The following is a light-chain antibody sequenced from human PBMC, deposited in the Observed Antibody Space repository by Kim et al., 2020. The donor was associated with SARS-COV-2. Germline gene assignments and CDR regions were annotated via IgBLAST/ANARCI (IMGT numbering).Light chain of an antibody. J-gene: IGLJ1*01. CDR3: SSYTSSSTSSTLKV. CDR1: SSDVGGYNC. CDR2: DVR. V-gene: IGLV2-14*03. Sequence: QSALTQPASVSGSPGQSITISCTGTSSDVGGYNCISWYQQHPGKAPKLILYDVRNRPSGVSNRFSGSKSGNTASLTISGLQAEDEADYYCSSYTSSSTSSTLKVFGSGTKVTVL.